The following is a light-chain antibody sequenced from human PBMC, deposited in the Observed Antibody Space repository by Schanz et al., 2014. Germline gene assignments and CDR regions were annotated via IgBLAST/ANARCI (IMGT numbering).Light chain of an antibody. J-gene: IGLJ1*01. CDR3: SSYTGSSPLFV. CDR2: DAS. CDR1: SSDVGVYNY. Sequence: QSALTQPASVSGSPGQSITISCTGTSSDVGVYNYVSWYQQLPGKAPKLMIYDASNRPSGVSNRFSGSKSAYTASLTISGLQAEDEADYYCSSYTGSSPLFVFGTGTKLTVL. V-gene: IGLV2-14*03.